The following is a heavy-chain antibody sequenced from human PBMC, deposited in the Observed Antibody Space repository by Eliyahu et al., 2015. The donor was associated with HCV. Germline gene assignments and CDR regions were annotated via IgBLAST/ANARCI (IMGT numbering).Heavy chain of an antibody. Sequence: EVQLVESGGGLVKPGGSLRLSCAGKGLEWVSSISSRSTYIFYADSMKGRFTVSRDNAKNSLYLQINSLRAEDTAVYYCVREPQESPDAFDIWGQGTMVTVSS. V-gene: IGHV3-21*01. CDR3: VREPQESPDAFDI. CDR2: ISSRSTYI. J-gene: IGHJ3*02. D-gene: IGHD3-10*01.